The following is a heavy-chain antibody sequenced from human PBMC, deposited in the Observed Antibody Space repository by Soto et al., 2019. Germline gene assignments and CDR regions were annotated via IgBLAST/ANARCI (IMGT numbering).Heavy chain of an antibody. J-gene: IGHJ6*02. Sequence: QVQLVQSGAEVTKPGASVKVSCRASGYTFTSYGISWVRQAPGQGLAWMGWISAYNGHTHYAQKLPRRLTMTSDKSFSTAYIELRSLRSDDTAVYYCARYLVPYWGYSYYYGMDVWGQGTTVTVCS. CDR1: GYTFTSYG. D-gene: IGHD7-27*01. CDR2: ISAYNGHT. CDR3: ARYLVPYWGYSYYYGMDV. V-gene: IGHV1-18*01.